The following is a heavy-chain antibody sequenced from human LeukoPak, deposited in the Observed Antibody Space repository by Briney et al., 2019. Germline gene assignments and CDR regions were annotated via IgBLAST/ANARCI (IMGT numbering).Heavy chain of an antibody. Sequence: PSETLSLTCAVYGGALSGYYWGWIRQSPGKGVEWIGKINHSGSSNYNTSLKSGVTTSVDTSKNKFSMRWSSVTAAETAVYYCAGGTSSPHAFDIWGQRTMVTVSS. CDR2: INHSGSS. CDR3: AGGTSSPHAFDI. J-gene: IGHJ3*02. D-gene: IGHD6-6*01. V-gene: IGHV4-34*01. CDR1: GGALSGYY.